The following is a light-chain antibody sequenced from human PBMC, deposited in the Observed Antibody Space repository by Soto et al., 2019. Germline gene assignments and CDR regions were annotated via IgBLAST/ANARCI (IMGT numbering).Light chain of an antibody. CDR2: DST. CDR3: QQRNVWPPIT. V-gene: IGKV3-11*01. Sequence: VLTQSPATLSLSPGERATLSCRSSQSIHTSLAWYQQKSGKPPRLVIYDSTLRANGVPDRFGGSRSGTEFTLTINNLEPEDFAVYYCQQRNVWPPITFGQGTRLEIK. J-gene: IGKJ5*01. CDR1: QSIHTS.